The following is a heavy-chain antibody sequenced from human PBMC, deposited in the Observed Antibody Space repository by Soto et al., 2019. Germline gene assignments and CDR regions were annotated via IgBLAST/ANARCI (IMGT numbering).Heavy chain of an antibody. CDR3: ARSFGWYAIDQ. V-gene: IGHV4-4*02. J-gene: IGHJ4*02. D-gene: IGHD6-19*01. CDR1: GASISSEQY. CDR2: IHHSGST. Sequence: QMQLQESGPGLVKASETLSLTCAVSGASISSEQYWTWVRQPPGKGLEWIGDIHHSGSTNNNPSLRRRPIRAVDTSKNQFSLNLNSVTAADTAVYYCARSFGWYAIDQWGQGTLVTVSS.